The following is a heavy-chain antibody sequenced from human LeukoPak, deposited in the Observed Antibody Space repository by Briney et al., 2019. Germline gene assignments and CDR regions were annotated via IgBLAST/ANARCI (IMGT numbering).Heavy chain of an antibody. CDR2: ISSNGGST. D-gene: IGHD1-20*01. J-gene: IGHJ4*02. Sequence: GGSLRLSCAASGFTFSRYAMHWVRQAPGKGLESVSAISSNGGSTYYANSVKGRFTISRDNSKNTLYHQMGSLRAEDLAVYYCARDFGLTGKVDYWGQGTLVTVSS. CDR3: ARDFGLTGKVDY. CDR1: GFTFSRYA. V-gene: IGHV3-64*01.